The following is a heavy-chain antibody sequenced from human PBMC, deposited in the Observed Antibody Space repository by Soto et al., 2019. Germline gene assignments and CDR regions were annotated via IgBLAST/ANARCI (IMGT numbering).Heavy chain of an antibody. CDR1: GYTFTSYG. D-gene: IGHD1-1*01. CDR2: ISAHNGNT. CDR3: ARGRYGDY. J-gene: IGHJ4*02. V-gene: IGHV1-18*01. Sequence: QVHLVQAGSEVKKPGASVKVSCKGSGYTFTSYGITWVRQAPGQGLEWMGWISAHNGNTNYAPKLQGRVTVTTDTSTSTAYMELRSLRSDDTAVYYCARGRYGDYWGQGALVTVSS.